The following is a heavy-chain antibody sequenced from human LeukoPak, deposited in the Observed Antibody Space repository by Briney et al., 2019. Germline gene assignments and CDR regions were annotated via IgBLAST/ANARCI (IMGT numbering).Heavy chain of an antibody. CDR1: GFTFSSYE. CDR3: ARVGVGSGWYVLNY. D-gene: IGHD6-19*01. CDR2: ISSSGSTI. J-gene: IGHJ4*02. Sequence: GGSLRLSCAASGFTFSSYEMNWVRQAPGKGLEWVSYISSSGSTIYYADSVKGRFTISRDNAKNSLYLQMNSLRAEDTAVYYCARVGVGSGWYVLNYWGQGTLVTVSS. V-gene: IGHV3-48*03.